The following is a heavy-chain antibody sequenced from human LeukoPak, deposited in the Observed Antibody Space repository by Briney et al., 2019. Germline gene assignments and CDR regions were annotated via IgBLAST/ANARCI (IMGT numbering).Heavy chain of an antibody. CDR3: AKVQDYVWGSYRSSQEYFQH. J-gene: IGHJ1*01. CDR1: GFTFSSYA. D-gene: IGHD3-16*02. Sequence: GGSLRLSCAASGFTFSSYAMTWVRQAPGKGLEWVSTISGSGAGTYYADSVKGRFTISGDNSKNTLYLQMNNLRAEDTAVYYCAKVQDYVWGSYRSSQEYFQHWGQGTLVTVSS. V-gene: IGHV3-23*01. CDR2: ISGSGAGT.